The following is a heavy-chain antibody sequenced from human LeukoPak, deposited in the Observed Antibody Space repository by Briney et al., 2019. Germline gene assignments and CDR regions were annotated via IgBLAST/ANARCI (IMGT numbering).Heavy chain of an antibody. V-gene: IGHV3-9*01. CDR2: ISWNSGSI. Sequence: GRSLRLSCAASGFTFDDYAMHWVRQAPGKGLEWVSGISWNSGSIGYADSVEGRFTISRDNAKNSLYLQMNSLRAEDTALYYCAKQKYGGTLDYWGQGTLVTVSS. J-gene: IGHJ4*02. CDR1: GFTFDDYA. CDR3: AKQKYGGTLDY. D-gene: IGHD4-17*01.